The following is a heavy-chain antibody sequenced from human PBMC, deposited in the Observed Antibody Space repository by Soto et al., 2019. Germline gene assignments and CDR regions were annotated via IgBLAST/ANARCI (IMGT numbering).Heavy chain of an antibody. J-gene: IGHJ3*02. D-gene: IGHD5-12*01. CDR3: ARELTGVRGGYDYDAFDI. CDR1: GYTFTGYY. CDR2: INPNSGGT. V-gene: IGHV1-2*04. Sequence: ASVKVSCKASGYTFTGYYMHWVRQAPGQGLEWMGWINPNSGGTNYAQKFQGWVTMTRDTSISTAYMELSRLRSDDTAVYYCARELTGVRGGYDYDAFDIWGQGTVVTVSS.